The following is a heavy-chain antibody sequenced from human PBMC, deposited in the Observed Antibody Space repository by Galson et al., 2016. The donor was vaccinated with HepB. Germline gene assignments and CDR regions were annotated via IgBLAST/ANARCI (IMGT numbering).Heavy chain of an antibody. J-gene: IGHJ3*02. Sequence: SETLSLTCSVSGASVSSPTSFWTWIRQPPGKGLEWIGYIHYSGSSKCNPPLKSRVTMSVDTSRNQFSLRLSSVTAADTAVYYCARWGTYSEKHAFDIWGQGTMVTVSS. CDR3: ARWGTYSEKHAFDI. D-gene: IGHD3-16*01. V-gene: IGHV4-61*01. CDR2: IHYSGSS. CDR1: GASVSSPTSF.